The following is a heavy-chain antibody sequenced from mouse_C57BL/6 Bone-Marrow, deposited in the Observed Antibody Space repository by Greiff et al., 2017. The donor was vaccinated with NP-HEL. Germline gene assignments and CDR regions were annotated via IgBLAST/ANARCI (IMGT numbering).Heavy chain of an antibody. CDR2: ISSGGDYI. D-gene: IGHD2-1*01. CDR3: TRDQGYYGLDY. J-gene: IGHJ2*01. V-gene: IGHV5-9-1*02. Sequence: EVKLMESGEGLVKPGGSLKLSCAASGFTFSSYAMSWVRQTPEKRLEWVAYISSGGDYIYYADTVKGRFTISRDNARNTLYLQMSSLKSEDTAMYYCTRDQGYYGLDYWGQGTTLTVSS. CDR1: GFTFSSYA.